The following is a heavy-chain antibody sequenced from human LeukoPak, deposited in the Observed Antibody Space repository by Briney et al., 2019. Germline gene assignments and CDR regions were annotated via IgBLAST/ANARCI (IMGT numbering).Heavy chain of an antibody. CDR3: AKDIGPYGSGSYSRDYYYGMDV. J-gene: IGHJ6*02. CDR1: GFTFSSYE. D-gene: IGHD3-10*01. CDR2: ISSSGSTI. V-gene: IGHV3-48*03. Sequence: GGSLRLSCAASGFTFSSYEMNWVRQAPGKGLEWVSYISSSGSTIYYADSVKGRFTISRDNAKNSLYLQMNSLRAEDTALYYCAKDIGPYGSGSYSRDYYYGMDVWGQGTTVTVSS.